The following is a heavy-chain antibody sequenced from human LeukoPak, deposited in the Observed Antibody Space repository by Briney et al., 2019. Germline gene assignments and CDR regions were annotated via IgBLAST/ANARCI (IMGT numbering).Heavy chain of an antibody. V-gene: IGHV3-53*01. CDR1: GFTVSSNY. CDR3: ARSPDNWNDRGWFDP. CDR2: IYSGGST. J-gene: IGHJ5*02. Sequence: PGGSLRLSCAASGFTVSSNYMSWVRQAPGKGLEWVSVIYSGGSTDYADSVKGRFTISRDNAKNSLYLQMNSLRAEDTAVYYCARSPDNWNDRGWFDPWGQGTLVTVSS. D-gene: IGHD1-20*01.